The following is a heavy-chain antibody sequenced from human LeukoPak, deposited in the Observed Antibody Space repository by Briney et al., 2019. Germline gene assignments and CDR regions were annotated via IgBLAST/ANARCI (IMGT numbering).Heavy chain of an antibody. J-gene: IGHJ4*02. CDR1: GFTFSSYW. CDR3: AKDSSGWYFVLDY. Sequence: GGSLRLSCAASGFTFSSYWMTWVRQAPGKGLEWVANIKEDGSEKNYVDSVKGRFTISRDNAKNSLYLQMNSLRAEDTAVYYCAKDSSGWYFVLDYWGQGTLVTVSS. V-gene: IGHV3-7*03. D-gene: IGHD6-19*01. CDR2: IKEDGSEK.